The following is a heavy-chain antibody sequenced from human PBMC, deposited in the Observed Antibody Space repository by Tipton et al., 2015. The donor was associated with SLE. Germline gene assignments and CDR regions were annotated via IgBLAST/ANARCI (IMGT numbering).Heavy chain of an antibody. Sequence: TLSLTCTVSGGSISSGSYYWSWIRQPAGKGLEWIGRIYTSGSTNYNPSLKSRVTISVDTSQNQFSLKLNSVTAADTAVYYCTRDPYYYDSSGSPYSYWGQGTLVTVSS. J-gene: IGHJ4*02. CDR2: IYTSGST. CDR1: GGSISSGSYY. D-gene: IGHD3-22*01. CDR3: TRDPYYYDSSGSPYSY. V-gene: IGHV4-61*02.